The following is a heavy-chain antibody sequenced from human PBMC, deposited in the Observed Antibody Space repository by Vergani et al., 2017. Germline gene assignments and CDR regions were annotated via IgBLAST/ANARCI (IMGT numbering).Heavy chain of an antibody. CDR3: VYRKTECGTTGGFCPFYYYYYMDV. CDR1: GFSLNTRGVS. V-gene: IGHV2-5*04. Sequence: QITLKESGPTLVKPTQTLTLTCTFSGFSLNTRGVSVAWIRQPPGKALDWLALIYWNDDQHYSPSLNNRVTITKDTSKNQVVLTMTNMDYVDTGTYYCVYRKTECGTTGGFCPFYYYYYMDVGGKGTTVTVSS. J-gene: IGHJ6*03. CDR2: IYWNDDQ. D-gene: IGHD1-7*01.